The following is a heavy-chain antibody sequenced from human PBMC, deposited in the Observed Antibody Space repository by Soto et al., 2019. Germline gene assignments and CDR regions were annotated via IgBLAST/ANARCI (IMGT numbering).Heavy chain of an antibody. J-gene: IGHJ6*02. CDR1: GGSISSSSYY. Sequence: SETLSLTCTVSGGSISSSSYYWGWIRQPPGKGLEWIGSIYYSGSTYYNPSLKSRVTISVDTSKNQFSLKLSSVTAADTAVYYCARLGVARYGMDVWGQGTTVTVSS. V-gene: IGHV4-39*01. D-gene: IGHD3-3*01. CDR3: ARLGVARYGMDV. CDR2: IYYSGST.